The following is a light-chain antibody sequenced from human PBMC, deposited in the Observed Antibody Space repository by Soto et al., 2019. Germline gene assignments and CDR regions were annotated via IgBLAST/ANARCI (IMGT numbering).Light chain of an antibody. Sequence: EIVMTQSPSTLSVFPGDRATLSCRASQSVNGNLAWYQQRRGQAPRLLIYGASTRATGIPARFSGSGSGTEFALTISSLQSEDFAIYYCQQYNNCPRTFGQGTKVEIK. CDR1: QSVNGN. CDR2: GAS. V-gene: IGKV3-15*01. J-gene: IGKJ1*01. CDR3: QQYNNCPRT.